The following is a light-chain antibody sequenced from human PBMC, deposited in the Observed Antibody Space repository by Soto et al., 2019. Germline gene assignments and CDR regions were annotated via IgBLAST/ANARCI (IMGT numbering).Light chain of an antibody. CDR3: GTWDSSLSAAV. J-gene: IGLJ7*01. Sequence: QSVLTQPPSVSAAPGQKVTISSSGSSSNIGNNYVSWYQQLPGTAPKLLIYDNNKRPSGIPDRFSGSKSGTSATLGITGLQTGDEADYYCGTWDSSLSAAVFGGGTQLTVL. CDR2: DNN. V-gene: IGLV1-51*01. CDR1: SSNIGNNY.